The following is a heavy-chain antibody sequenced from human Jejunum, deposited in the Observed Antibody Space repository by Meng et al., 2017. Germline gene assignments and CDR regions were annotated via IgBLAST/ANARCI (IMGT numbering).Heavy chain of an antibody. CDR1: AYTFNDYH. Sequence: ASVKVSCKASAYTFNDYHMHWVRQAPGQGLEWMGRINPNSGVTNFAQKFQGRVILTRDTSINTAYMELTSLRFDDTAVYYCARDFFCGISVAVTWLEYWGQGTLVTVSS. CDR2: INPNSGVT. J-gene: IGHJ4*02. CDR3: ARDFFCGISVAVTWLEY. V-gene: IGHV1-2*06. D-gene: IGHD6-19*01.